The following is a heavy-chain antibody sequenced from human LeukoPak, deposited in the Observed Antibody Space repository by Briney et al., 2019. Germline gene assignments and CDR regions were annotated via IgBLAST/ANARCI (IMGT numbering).Heavy chain of an antibody. CDR3: ARGTPPYSSSWYTQVYYYMDV. D-gene: IGHD6-13*01. V-gene: IGHV4-39*07. Sequence: SETLSLTCTVSGDSISSSRSYWGWIRQPPGKGLEWIGSIYYSGSTNYNPSLKSRVTISVDTSKNQFSLKLSSVTAADTAVYYCARGTPPYSSSWYTQVYYYMDVWGKGTTVTISS. CDR1: GDSISSSRSY. J-gene: IGHJ6*03. CDR2: IYYSGST.